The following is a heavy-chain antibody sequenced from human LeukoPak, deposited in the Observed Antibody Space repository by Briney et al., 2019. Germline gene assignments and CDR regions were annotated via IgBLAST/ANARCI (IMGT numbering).Heavy chain of an antibody. CDR3: ARAGVGASLYYYYYMDV. D-gene: IGHD1-26*01. CDR2: MNPNSGNT. V-gene: IGHV1-8*01. J-gene: IGHJ6*03. Sequence: GASVKVSCKASGYTFTSYDINWVRQATGQGLEWMGWMNPNSGNTGYAQKFQGRVTITRNTSISTAYMELSSLRSEDTAVYYCARAGVGASLYYYYYMDVWGKGTTVTVSS. CDR1: GYTFTSYD.